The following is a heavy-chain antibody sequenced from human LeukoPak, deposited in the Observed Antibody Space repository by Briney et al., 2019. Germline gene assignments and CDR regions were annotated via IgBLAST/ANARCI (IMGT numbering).Heavy chain of an antibody. CDR1: GYSFSSYW. CDR2: IDPGDSFT. J-gene: IGHJ4*02. CDR3: ARDGGGVSSWVSH. D-gene: IGHD2-8*02. Sequence: GESLKISCKGSGYSFSSYWISWVRQLPGKGLEWMGRIDPGDSFTNYRPSLEGRVTISADKSLSTVYLQWSSLKASDTAIYYCARDGGGVSSWVSHWGQGTLVTVSS. V-gene: IGHV5-10-1*01.